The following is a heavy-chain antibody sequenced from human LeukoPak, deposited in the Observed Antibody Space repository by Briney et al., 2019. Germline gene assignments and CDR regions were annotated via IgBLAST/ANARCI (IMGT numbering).Heavy chain of an antibody. Sequence: GGSLRLSCEASGFTFSSYWMSWVRQAPGKGLEWVASIKQDGSEKYYVDSVKGRFTFPRDNAKNSLYLQMNSLRAEDTAVYYCARRLRDGYNYADYWGQGTLVTVSS. D-gene: IGHD5-24*01. V-gene: IGHV3-7*01. J-gene: IGHJ4*02. CDR2: IKQDGSEK. CDR3: ARRLRDGYNYADY. CDR1: GFTFSSYW.